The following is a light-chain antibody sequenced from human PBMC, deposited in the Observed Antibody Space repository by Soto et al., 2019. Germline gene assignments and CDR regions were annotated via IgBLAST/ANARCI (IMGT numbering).Light chain of an antibody. CDR3: QSYDSSNHDVV. Sequence: NFILTQPHSVSESPGKTVTISCTGSSGSIASNYVQWYQQRPGSAPTTVIYEDNQRPSGVPDRFSGSIDSSSNSASLTISGLKTEDEADYYCQSYDSSNHDVVFGGGTKLTVL. V-gene: IGLV6-57*02. CDR1: SGSIASNY. J-gene: IGLJ2*01. CDR2: EDN.